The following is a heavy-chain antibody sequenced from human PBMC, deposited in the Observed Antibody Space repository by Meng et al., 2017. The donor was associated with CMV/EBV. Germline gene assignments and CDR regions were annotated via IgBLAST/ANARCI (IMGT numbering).Heavy chain of an antibody. CDR3: ARGQTYYDFWGVYSD. CDR2: INHSGST. D-gene: IGHD3-3*01. Sequence: GPLRLSCAVPGGSFSGYYWSWIRQPPGKGLEWIGEINHSGSTNYNPSLKSRVTISVDTSKNQFSLKLSSVTAADTAVYYCARGQTYYDFWGVYSDWGQGTLVTVSS. CDR1: GGSFSGYY. V-gene: IGHV4-34*01. J-gene: IGHJ4*02.